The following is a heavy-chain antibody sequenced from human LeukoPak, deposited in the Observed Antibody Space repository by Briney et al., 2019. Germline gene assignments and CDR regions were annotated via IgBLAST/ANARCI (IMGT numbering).Heavy chain of an antibody. D-gene: IGHD3-22*01. CDR2: IYYSGST. J-gene: IGHJ6*02. CDR3: ARDEGYYDSSGYRPHYYYGMDV. Sequence: TSETLSLTCTVSGGSISSYYWSWIPQPPGKGLEWIGYIYYSGSTNYNPSLKSRVTISVDTSKNQFSLKLSSVTAADTAVYYCARDEGYYDSSGYRPHYYYGMDVWGQGTTVTVSS. V-gene: IGHV4-59*01. CDR1: GGSISSYY.